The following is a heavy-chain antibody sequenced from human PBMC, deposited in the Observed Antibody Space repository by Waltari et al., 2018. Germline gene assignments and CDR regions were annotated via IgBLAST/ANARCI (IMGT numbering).Heavy chain of an antibody. CDR2: ISGSGGST. CDR1: GFTFSSYA. V-gene: IGHV3-23*01. CDR3: AKGVTYYDFWSGYYVPWYFDY. J-gene: IGHJ4*02. D-gene: IGHD3-3*01. Sequence: EVQLLESGGGLVQPGGSLRLSCAASGFTFSSYAMSWVRQAPGTGLEWVSAISGSGGSTYYADSVKGRFTISRDNSKNTLYLQMNSLRAEDTAVYYCAKGVTYYDFWSGYYVPWYFDYWGQGTLVTVSS.